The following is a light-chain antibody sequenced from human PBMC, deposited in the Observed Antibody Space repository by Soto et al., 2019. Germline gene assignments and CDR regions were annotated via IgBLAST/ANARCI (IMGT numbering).Light chain of an antibody. V-gene: IGKV1D-13*01. Sequence: AIQLTQSPSSLSASVGDRVTITCRASQGISSALAWYQQKPGKAPKLLIYDASSLESGVPSRFSGSGSWTDFTLTISSLQPEDFATFYCQQFNNYPITFGQGTRLEIK. CDR2: DAS. CDR1: QGISSA. CDR3: QQFNNYPIT. J-gene: IGKJ5*01.